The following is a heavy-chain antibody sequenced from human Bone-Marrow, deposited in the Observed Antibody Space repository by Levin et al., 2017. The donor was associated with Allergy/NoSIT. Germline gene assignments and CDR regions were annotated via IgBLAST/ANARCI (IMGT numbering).Heavy chain of an antibody. CDR3: ATSFLDN. Sequence: KTSETLSLTCSVSGGSISGSNWWSWVRQSPEKGLEWIGKIYYRGDTKYNPSLKSRVTLSVDESKNQFSLKLRSVTAADTAIYYCATSFLDNWGQGTLVTVSS. CDR2: IYYRGDT. CDR1: GGSISGSNW. V-gene: IGHV4-4*02. J-gene: IGHJ4*02. D-gene: IGHD2/OR15-2a*01.